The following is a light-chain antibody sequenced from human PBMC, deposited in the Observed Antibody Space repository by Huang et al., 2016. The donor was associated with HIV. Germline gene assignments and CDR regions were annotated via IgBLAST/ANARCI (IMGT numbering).Light chain of an antibody. CDR3: QQRSNWPPTLT. J-gene: IGKJ4*01. Sequence: EIVLTQSPATLSLSPGERATLYCRASQSVRSSLAWYQQKPGQAPSLLIYDASNRATGIPARFSGSGSGTDFTLTISSLEPEDFAVYYCQQRSNWPPTLTFGGGTKVEIK. CDR1: QSVRSS. V-gene: IGKV3-11*01. CDR2: DAS.